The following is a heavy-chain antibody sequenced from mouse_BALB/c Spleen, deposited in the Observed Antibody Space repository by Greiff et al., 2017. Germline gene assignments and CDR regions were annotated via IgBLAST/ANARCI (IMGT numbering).Heavy chain of an antibody. D-gene: IGHD1-1*01. Sequence: EVKLVESGGGLVKPGGSLKLSCAASGFAFSSYDMSWVRQTPEKRLEWVAYISSGGGSTYYPDTVKGRFTISRDNAKNTLYLQMSSLKSEDTAMYYCARDGSPFAYWGQGTLVTVSA. CDR1: GFAFSSYD. J-gene: IGHJ3*01. CDR3: ARDGSPFAY. V-gene: IGHV5-12-1*01. CDR2: ISSGGGST.